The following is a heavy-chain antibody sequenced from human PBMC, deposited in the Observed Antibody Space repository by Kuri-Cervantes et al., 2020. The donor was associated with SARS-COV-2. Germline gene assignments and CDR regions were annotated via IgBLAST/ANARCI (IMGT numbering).Heavy chain of an antibody. CDR1: GGSFSGYY. J-gene: IGHJ5*02. Sequence: SETLSLTCAVYGGSFSGYYWSWIRQPPGKGLEWIGEINHSGSTNYNPSLRSRVTMSVDTSKNQFFLKLTSVTAADTAVYYCARGTGDLDQWGQGTLVTVSS. D-gene: IGHD7-27*01. CDR3: ARGTGDLDQ. V-gene: IGHV4-34*01. CDR2: INHSGST.